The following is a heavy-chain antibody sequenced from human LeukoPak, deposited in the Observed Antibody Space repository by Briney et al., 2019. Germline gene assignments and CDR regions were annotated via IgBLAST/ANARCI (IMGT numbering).Heavy chain of an antibody. J-gene: IGHJ4*02. V-gene: IGHV3-30-3*01. CDR2: ISYDGSNK. D-gene: IGHD6-6*01. CDR1: GFTFSSYA. Sequence: GGSLRLSCAASGFTFSSYAMHWVRQAPGKGLEWVAVISYDGSNKYYADSVKGRFTISRDNSKNSLYLQMNSLRAEDTAVYYCARDRSSFFFDYWGQGTLVTVSS. CDR3: ARDRSSFFFDY.